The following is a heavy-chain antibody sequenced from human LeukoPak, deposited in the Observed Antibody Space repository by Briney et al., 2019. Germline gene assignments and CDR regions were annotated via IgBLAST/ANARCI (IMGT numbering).Heavy chain of an antibody. V-gene: IGHV3-30*02. J-gene: IGHJ5*02. D-gene: IGHD3-22*01. CDR2: IRYDGSNK. CDR1: GFTFSSYG. CDR3: AKGTHYYDSSGYLNWFDP. Sequence: GGSLRLSCAASGFTFSSYGMHWVRQAPGKGLEWAAFIRYDGSNKYYADSVKGRFTISRDNSKNTLYLQMNSLRAEDTAVYYCAKGTHYYDSSGYLNWFDPWGQGTLVTVSS.